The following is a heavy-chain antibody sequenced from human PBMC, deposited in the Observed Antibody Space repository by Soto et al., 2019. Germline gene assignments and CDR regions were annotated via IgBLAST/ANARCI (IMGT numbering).Heavy chain of an antibody. J-gene: IGHJ6*02. CDR3: ARSLLLWFGRLFGDPKRGMDV. CDR2: INHSGST. D-gene: IGHD3-10*01. V-gene: IGHV4-34*01. Sequence: SETLSLTCAVYGGSFSGYYWSWIRQPPGKGLGWIGEINHSGSTNYNPSLKSRVTISVDTSKNQFSLKLSSVTAADTAVYYCARSLLLWFGRLFGDPKRGMDVWGQGTTVTVSS. CDR1: GGSFSGYY.